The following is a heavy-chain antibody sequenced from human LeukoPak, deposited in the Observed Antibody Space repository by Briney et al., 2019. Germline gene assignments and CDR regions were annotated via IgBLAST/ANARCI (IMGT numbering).Heavy chain of an antibody. D-gene: IGHD3-22*01. CDR1: GVSFSGYY. CDR2: INHSGST. CDR3: ARYYYDSSGYYPLFDY. Sequence: PSETLSLTCAVYGVSFSGYYWSWIRQPPGKGLEWIGEINHSGSTNYNPSLESRVTISVDTSKNQFSLKLSSVTAADTAVYYCARYYYDSSGYYPLFDYWGQGTLVTVSS. J-gene: IGHJ4*02. V-gene: IGHV4-34*01.